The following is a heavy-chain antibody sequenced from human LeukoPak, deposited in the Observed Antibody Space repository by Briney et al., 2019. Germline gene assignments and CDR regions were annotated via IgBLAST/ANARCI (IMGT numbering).Heavy chain of an antibody. CDR2: VYTSETT. Sequence: SETLSLTCTVSGGSTSTYYWSWIRQPAGEGLQWIGRVYTSETTYYNPSLTSRVSISIDEFKNQVSLKLTSVTAADTAVYYCARYQQRDGDWYFDLWGRGTLVTVSP. CDR3: ARYQQRDGDWYFDL. J-gene: IGHJ2*01. D-gene: IGHD1/OR15-1a*01. V-gene: IGHV4-4*07. CDR1: GGSTSTYY.